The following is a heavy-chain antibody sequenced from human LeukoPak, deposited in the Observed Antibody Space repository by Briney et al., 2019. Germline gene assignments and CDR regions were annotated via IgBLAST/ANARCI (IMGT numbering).Heavy chain of an antibody. CDR1: GFTFSSYS. D-gene: IGHD7-27*01. CDR2: ISSSSSTI. CDR3: ARDLGTGDL. J-gene: IGHJ4*02. V-gene: IGHV3-48*01. Sequence: GGSLRLSCAASGFTFSSYSMHWVRQAPGKGLEWVSYISSSSSTIYYADSVKGRFTISRDNAKNSLYLQMNSLRAEDTAVYYCARDLGTGDLWGQGTLVTVSS.